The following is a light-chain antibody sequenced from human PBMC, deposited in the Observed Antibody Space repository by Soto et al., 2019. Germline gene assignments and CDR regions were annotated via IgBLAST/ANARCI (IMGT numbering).Light chain of an antibody. CDR2: KIS. V-gene: IGKV2-30*01. Sequence: VVMTQSPLSLPVTLGQPASISCTSSLSLVDSGGNTYFNWYQQRPGQPPRRLIYKISNRESGVPDRFSASGSGTDFTLRISRVEAEDLGVYYCMQGTLWSCTVGQGTKVDSK. CDR3: MQGTLWSCT. CDR1: LSLVDSGGNTY. J-gene: IGKJ1*01.